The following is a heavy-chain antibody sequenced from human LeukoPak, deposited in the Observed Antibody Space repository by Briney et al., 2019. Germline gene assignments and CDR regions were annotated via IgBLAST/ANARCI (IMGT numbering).Heavy chain of an antibody. J-gene: IGHJ4*02. D-gene: IGHD2/OR15-2a*01. V-gene: IGHV3-30*03. Sequence: GGSLRLSCAASGFTFSSDAMSWVRQAPGKGLEWVAVISYNGHYDYYGESVKGRFTISRDNSKNTVSLQMDNLRLEDTAVYYCVRGGSPPTSTWSLDEWGQGTLVTVSS. CDR1: GFTFSSDA. CDR2: ISYNGHYD. CDR3: VRGGSPPTSTWSLDE.